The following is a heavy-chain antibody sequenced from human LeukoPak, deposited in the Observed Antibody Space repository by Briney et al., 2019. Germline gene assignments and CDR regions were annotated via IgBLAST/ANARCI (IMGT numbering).Heavy chain of an antibody. D-gene: IGHD3-3*01. CDR2: IKQGGSEK. Sequence: GALRLSCAASGFTFSSYWMSWVRQAPGKGLEWVANIKQGGSEKYYVDSVKGRFTISRDNAKNSLYLQMNSLRAEDTAVYYCARDMGYDFWSGPPSYAFDIWGQGTMVTVSS. CDR3: ARDMGYDFWSGPPSYAFDI. J-gene: IGHJ3*02. CDR1: GFTFSSYW. V-gene: IGHV3-7*01.